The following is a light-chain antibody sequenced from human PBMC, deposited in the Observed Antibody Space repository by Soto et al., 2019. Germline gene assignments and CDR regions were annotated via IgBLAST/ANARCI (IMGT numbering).Light chain of an antibody. J-gene: IGKJ2*02. CDR3: QQYSRAPGT. V-gene: IGKV3-20*01. Sequence: EIVLTQSPGTLSLSPGERATLSCRASQSVGSNFLAWYQQKPGQAPKLLISGASSRATGIPDRFSGSGSGTDFTLTISRLEPEDFSLCSCQQYSRAPGTFGQGTKLEIK. CDR1: QSVGSNF. CDR2: GAS.